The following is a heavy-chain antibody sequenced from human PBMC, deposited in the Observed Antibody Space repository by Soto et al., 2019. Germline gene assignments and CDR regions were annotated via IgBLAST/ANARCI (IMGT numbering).Heavy chain of an antibody. V-gene: IGHV1-18*04. CDR1: GYTFTSYG. CDR3: ARDSGALGYCGGGSCYADY. J-gene: IGHJ4*02. CDR2: ISAYNGNT. Sequence: QVQLVQSGAEVKKPGASVKVSCKASGYTFTSYGISWVRQAPGQGLEWMGWISAYNGNTNYAQKLQGRVTMTTDTSTSTAYMELRSLRSDDTAVYYCARDSGALGYCGGGSCYADYWGQGTLVTVSS. D-gene: IGHD2-15*01.